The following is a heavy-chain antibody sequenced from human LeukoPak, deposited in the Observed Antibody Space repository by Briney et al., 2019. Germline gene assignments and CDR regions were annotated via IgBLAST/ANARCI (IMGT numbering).Heavy chain of an antibody. D-gene: IGHD3-10*01. V-gene: IGHV1-2*02. CDR3: ARGLGGSGSPDWFDP. Sequence: ASVKVSCKASGYTFTGYYMHWVRQAPGQGLEWMGWINPNSGGTNYAQKFQGSVTITRDTSIRTAYMELSRLRSDDTAIYYCARGLGGSGSPDWFDPWGQGTLVTVSS. CDR2: INPNSGGT. J-gene: IGHJ5*02. CDR1: GYTFTGYY.